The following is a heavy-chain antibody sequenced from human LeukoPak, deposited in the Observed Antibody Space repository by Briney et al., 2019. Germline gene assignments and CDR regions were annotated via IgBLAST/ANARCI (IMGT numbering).Heavy chain of an antibody. CDR2: IYYSGST. Sequence: ASETLSLTCTVSGGSISSGDYYWSWIRQPPGKGLEWIGYIYYSGSTNYNPSLKSRVTISVDTSKNQFSLKLSSVTAADTAVYYCARAGYSSGWYRSDYWGQGTLVTVSS. J-gene: IGHJ4*02. CDR3: ARAGYSSGWYRSDY. CDR1: GGSISSGDYY. D-gene: IGHD6-19*01. V-gene: IGHV4-30-4*01.